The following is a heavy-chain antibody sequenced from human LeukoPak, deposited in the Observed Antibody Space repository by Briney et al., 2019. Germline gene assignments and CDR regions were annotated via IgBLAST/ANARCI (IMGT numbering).Heavy chain of an antibody. J-gene: IGHJ4*02. CDR2: IYYSGST. D-gene: IGHD3-10*01. CDR3: ARELKGGSGSYYLDY. V-gene: IGHV4-61*08. CDR1: GDSISSGDYY. Sequence: SQTLSLTCTVSGDSISSGDYYWSWIRQPPGKGLEWIGYIYYSGSTNYNPSLKSRVTISVDTSKNQFSLKLSSVTAADTAVYYCARELKGGSGSYYLDYWGQGTLVTVSS.